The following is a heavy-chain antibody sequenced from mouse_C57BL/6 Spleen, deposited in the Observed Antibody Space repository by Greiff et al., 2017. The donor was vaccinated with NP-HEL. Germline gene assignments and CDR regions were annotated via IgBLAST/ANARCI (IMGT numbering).Heavy chain of an antibody. D-gene: IGHD1-1*01. CDR2: IHPNSGST. J-gene: IGHJ2*01. Sequence: QVQLQQSGAELVKPGASVKLSCKASGYTFTSYWMHWVKQRPGQGLEWIGMIHPNSGSTNYNEKFKSKATLTVDKSSSTAYMQLSSLTSEDSAVYYCARSGDGSSDRGYFDYWGQGTTLTVSS. V-gene: IGHV1-64*01. CDR1: GYTFTSYW. CDR3: ARSGDGSSDRGYFDY.